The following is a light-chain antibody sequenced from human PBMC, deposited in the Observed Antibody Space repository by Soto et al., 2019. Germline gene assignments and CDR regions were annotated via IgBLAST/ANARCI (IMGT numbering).Light chain of an antibody. CDR1: SSDVGGYTY. J-gene: IGLJ2*01. Sequence: QSALTQPPSASGSPVQSVTISCTGTSSDVGGYTYVSWYQQHPGKAPKLMISEVSKRPSGVPDRFSGSKSGNTASLTVSGLQAEDEADYYCSSFAGNNNLVFGGGTKLTVL. CDR2: EVS. V-gene: IGLV2-8*01. CDR3: SSFAGNNNLV.